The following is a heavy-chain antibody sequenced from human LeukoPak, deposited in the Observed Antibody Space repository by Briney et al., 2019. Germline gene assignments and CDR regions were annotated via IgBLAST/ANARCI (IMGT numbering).Heavy chain of an antibody. CDR1: GFTFSDYY. V-gene: IGHV3-11*01. CDR2: ISSSGSTM. Sequence: PGGSLRLSCAASGFTFSDYYMSWIRQAPGKGLEWVSYISSSGSTMYYADSVKGRFTISRDNAKNSLHLQMNSLRAEDTAVYYCARDPHGDYLTEDYWGQGTLVTVSS. J-gene: IGHJ4*02. CDR3: ARDPHGDYLTEDY. D-gene: IGHD4-17*01.